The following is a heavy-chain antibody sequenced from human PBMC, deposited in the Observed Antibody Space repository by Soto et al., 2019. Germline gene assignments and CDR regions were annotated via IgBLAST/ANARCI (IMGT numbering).Heavy chain of an antibody. CDR3: ARDLRLTYYYDSSGYYPGEFDY. D-gene: IGHD3-22*01. CDR1: GYTFTGYY. V-gene: IGHV1-2*02. Sequence: ASVKVSCKASGYTFTGYYMHWVRQAPGQGLEWMGWINPNSGGTNYAQKFQGRVTMTRDTSTSTVYMELSSLRSEDTAVYYCARDLRLTYYYDSSGYYPGEFDYWGQGTLVTVSS. J-gene: IGHJ4*02. CDR2: INPNSGGT.